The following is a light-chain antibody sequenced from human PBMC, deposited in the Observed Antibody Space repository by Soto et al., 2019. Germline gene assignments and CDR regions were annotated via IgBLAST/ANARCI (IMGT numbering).Light chain of an antibody. CDR1: QSISSN. CDR2: RAS. J-gene: IGKJ4*01. CDR3: QQYNNWPPLT. V-gene: IGKV3-15*01. Sequence: EIVMAQSPATLSASPGERVTLSCRAGQSISSNLAWYQQKPGQAPRLLIYRASTRATDIPARFSGSGSGTEFTLTISSLQSEDFAVYYCQQYNNWPPLTFGGGTKVEI.